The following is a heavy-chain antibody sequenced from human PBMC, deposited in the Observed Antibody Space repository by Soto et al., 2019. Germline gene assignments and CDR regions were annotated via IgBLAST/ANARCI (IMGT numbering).Heavy chain of an antibody. D-gene: IGHD2-2*01. Sequence: QVQLVQSGAEVKKPGASVKVSCKASGYTFTGYYMHWVRQAPGQGLEWMGWINPNSGGTNYAQKFQGWVTMTRDTSISTAYMELSRLRSDDTAVYYCAVGYCSSTSCPKGYYYYYGMDVWGQGTTVTVSS. CDR1: GYTFTGYY. CDR3: AVGYCSSTSCPKGYYYYYGMDV. J-gene: IGHJ6*02. V-gene: IGHV1-2*04. CDR2: INPNSGGT.